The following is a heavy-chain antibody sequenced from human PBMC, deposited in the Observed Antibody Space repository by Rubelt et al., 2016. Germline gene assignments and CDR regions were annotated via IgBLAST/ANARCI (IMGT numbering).Heavy chain of an antibody. CDR3: AKVVYYDPDAFDI. Sequence: EVQLLESGGGLVQPGGSLRLSCVASGLTLRSYAMSWVRQAPGKGLEWVSCISATGGATYYADSVKGRFTISRDNSKNTLDLQMNSLIAEDTAVYFCAKVVYYDPDAFDIWGQGTMVTVSA. D-gene: IGHD3-22*01. V-gene: IGHV3-23*01. J-gene: IGHJ3*02. CDR2: ISATGGAT. CDR1: GLTLRSYA.